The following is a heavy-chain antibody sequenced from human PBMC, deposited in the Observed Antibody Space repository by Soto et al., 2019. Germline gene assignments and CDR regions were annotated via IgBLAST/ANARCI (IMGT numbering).Heavy chain of an antibody. J-gene: IGHJ6*03. Sequence: GGSLRLSCAASGFTFSSYGMHWVRQAPGKGLEWVAVIWYDGSNKYYADSVKGRFTISRDNSKNTLYLQMNSLRAEDTAVYYCARDSSYGDYVVYYYYMDVWGKGTTVTVSS. D-gene: IGHD4-17*01. V-gene: IGHV3-33*01. CDR3: ARDSSYGDYVVYYYYMDV. CDR1: GFTFSSYG. CDR2: IWYDGSNK.